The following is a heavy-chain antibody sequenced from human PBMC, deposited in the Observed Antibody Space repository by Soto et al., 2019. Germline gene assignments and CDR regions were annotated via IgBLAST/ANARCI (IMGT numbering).Heavy chain of an antibody. D-gene: IGHD3-3*01. CDR3: ARDYREMYYDFWSGYYGFDY. V-gene: IGHV1-18*01. Sequence: QVQLVQSGAEVKKPGASVKVSCKASGYTFTSYGISWVRHAPGQGLEWMGWISAYNGNTNYAQKRQGRVTMTTETSTSTAYMELRSLRSDDTAVYYCARDYREMYYDFWSGYYGFDYWGQGTLVTVSS. CDR1: GYTFTSYG. J-gene: IGHJ4*02. CDR2: ISAYNGNT.